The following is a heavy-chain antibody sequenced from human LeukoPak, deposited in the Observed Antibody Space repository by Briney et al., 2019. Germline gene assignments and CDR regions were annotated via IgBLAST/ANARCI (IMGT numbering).Heavy chain of an antibody. J-gene: IGHJ4*02. CDR2: VYYDGST. D-gene: IGHD2-15*01. Sequence: SETLSLTCTVSGDSITSYHWTWIRQPPGRRLEWIGYVYYDGSTRYNPSLMSRVTISLDTPNKQFSLKLRSVTAADTAIYYCATYTRHCSGGTCYSIDYWGQGTLVTVSS. CDR3: ATYTRHCSGGTCYSIDY. CDR1: GDSITSYH. V-gene: IGHV4-59*08.